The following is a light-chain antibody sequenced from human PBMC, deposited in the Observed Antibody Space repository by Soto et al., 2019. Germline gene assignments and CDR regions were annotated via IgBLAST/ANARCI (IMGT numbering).Light chain of an antibody. J-gene: IGKJ4*01. Sequence: EIVLTQSPGTLSLSPGEGATLSCRASQSVDSNYLAWYQKKPGQAPRLLIYGASSRATGIPDRFSGSGSVTDFTLTISRLEPEDFAVYYCQQYGSSRNTFGGGTKVEIK. CDR1: QSVDSNY. CDR3: QQYGSSRNT. V-gene: IGKV3-20*01. CDR2: GAS.